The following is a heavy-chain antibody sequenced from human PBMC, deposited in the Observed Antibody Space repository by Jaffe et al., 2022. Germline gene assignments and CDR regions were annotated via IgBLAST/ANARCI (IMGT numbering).Heavy chain of an antibody. CDR3: ARFVWYYDFWSGYPDY. CDR2: IYPGDSDT. V-gene: IGHV5-51*03. D-gene: IGHD3-3*01. Sequence: EVQLVQSGAEVKKPGESLKISCKGSGYSFTSYWIGWVRQMPGKGLEWMGIIYPGDSDTRYSPSFQGQVTISADKSISTAYLQWSSLKASDTAMYYCARFVWYYDFWSGYPDYWGQGTLVTVSS. CDR1: GYSFTSYW. J-gene: IGHJ4*02.